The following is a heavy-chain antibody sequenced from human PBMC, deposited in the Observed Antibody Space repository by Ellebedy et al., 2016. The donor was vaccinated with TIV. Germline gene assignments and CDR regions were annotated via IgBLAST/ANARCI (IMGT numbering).Heavy chain of an antibody. Sequence: AASVKVSCKASGYTFTAYVLRWVRQAPGQGLEWMGCINPNSGNTYYAQKFQGRITMTGDTSINTAYMDLSGLQSDDTAFFYCARELSLSVSPGHYGLDVWGQGTTVTVS. D-gene: IGHD5/OR15-5a*01. CDR1: GYTFTAYV. CDR2: INPNSGNT. J-gene: IGHJ6*02. V-gene: IGHV1-2*02. CDR3: ARELSLSVSPGHYGLDV.